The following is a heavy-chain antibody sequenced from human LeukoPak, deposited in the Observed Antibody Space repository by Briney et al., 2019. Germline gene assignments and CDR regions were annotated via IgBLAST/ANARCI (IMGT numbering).Heavy chain of an antibody. CDR1: GFTFSGYA. V-gene: IGHV3-23*01. CDR3: AKVERELQTDY. D-gene: IGHD1-26*01. J-gene: IGHJ4*02. CDR2: ISGSGGST. Sequence: GGSLRLSCAASGFTFSGYAMSWVRQAPGKGLEWVSAISGSGGSTYYADSVKGRFTISRDNSKNTLYLQMNSLRAEDTAVYYFAKVERELQTDYWGQGTLVTVSS.